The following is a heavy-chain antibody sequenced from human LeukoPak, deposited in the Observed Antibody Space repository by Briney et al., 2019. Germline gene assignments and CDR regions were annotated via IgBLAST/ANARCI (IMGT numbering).Heavy chain of an antibody. D-gene: IGHD3-16*02. J-gene: IGHJ4*02. Sequence: GASVQVSCKASGGTFSSYAISWVRQAPRQGLAWMGGVIPILGTPNQAQKFQGRVTITADKSTRTAYMELSSVRSEETAVYYCASSYDYVWGSYRFCYWGQGNLVTVSS. CDR3: ASSYDYVWGSYRFCY. CDR1: GGTFSSYA. CDR2: VIPILGTP. V-gene: IGHV1-69*10.